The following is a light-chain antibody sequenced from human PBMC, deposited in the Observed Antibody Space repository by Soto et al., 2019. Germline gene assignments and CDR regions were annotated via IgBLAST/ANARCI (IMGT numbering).Light chain of an antibody. CDR3: SSYTGSTTVL. V-gene: IGLV2-14*01. J-gene: IGLJ2*01. Sequence: QSVLTQPASVSGSPGQSITISCTGTSSDVGGYNYVSWYQQDPGKAPKLLTFDVSNRPSGVSNRFSGSKSGNTASLTISGLQAEDEADYYCSSYTGSTTVLFGGGTKVTVL. CDR1: SSDVGGYNY. CDR2: DVS.